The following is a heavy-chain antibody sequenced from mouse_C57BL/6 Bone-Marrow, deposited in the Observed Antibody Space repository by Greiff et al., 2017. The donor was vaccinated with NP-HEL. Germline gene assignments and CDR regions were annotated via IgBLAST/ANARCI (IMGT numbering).Heavy chain of an antibody. Sequence: EVKLQESGPGLAKPSQTLSLTCSVTGYSITSDYWNWIRKFPGNKLEYMGYISYSGSTYYNPSLKSRISITRDTSKNQYYLQLNSVTTEDTATYYCARGRIYYYGSGYWYFDVWGTGTTVTVSS. CDR1: GYSITSDY. CDR3: ARGRIYYYGSGYWYFDV. V-gene: IGHV3-8*01. J-gene: IGHJ1*03. D-gene: IGHD1-1*01. CDR2: ISYSGST.